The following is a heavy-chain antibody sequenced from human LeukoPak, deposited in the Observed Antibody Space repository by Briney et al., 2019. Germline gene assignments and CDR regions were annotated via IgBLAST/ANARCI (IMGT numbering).Heavy chain of an antibody. Sequence: SETLSLTCNVSGGSISSSYWSWIRQSPGKGLEWIGYTYYNRGTNYNPSLKSRVTISVDTSKNQFSLRLNSLTAADTAVYYCARHRYTSGRYAGFDYWGQGTLVTVSS. CDR2: TYYNRGT. D-gene: IGHD6-19*01. V-gene: IGHV4-59*08. CDR3: ARHRYTSGRYAGFDY. CDR1: GGSISSSY. J-gene: IGHJ4*02.